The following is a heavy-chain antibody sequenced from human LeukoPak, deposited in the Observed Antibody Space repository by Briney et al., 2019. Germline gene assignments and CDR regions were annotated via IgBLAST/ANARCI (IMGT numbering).Heavy chain of an antibody. CDR2: ISSSSSYI. D-gene: IGHD3-3*01. CDR3: ARGGEITYYDFRSGYLEIDY. J-gene: IGHJ4*02. Sequence: GGSLRLSCAASGFTFSSYSMNWVRQAPGKGLEWVSSISSSSSYIYYADSVKGRFTISRDNAKNSLYLQMNSLRAEDTAVYYCARGGEITYYDFRSGYLEIDYWGQGTLVTVSS. V-gene: IGHV3-21*01. CDR1: GFTFSSYS.